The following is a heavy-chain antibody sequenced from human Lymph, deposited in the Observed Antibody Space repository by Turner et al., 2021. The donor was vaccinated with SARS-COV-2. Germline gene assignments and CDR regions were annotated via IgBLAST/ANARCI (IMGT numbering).Heavy chain of an antibody. V-gene: IGHV4-39*01. CDR2: FFYSGST. CDR3: GVGPTRWYFQH. D-gene: IGHD1-26*01. J-gene: IGHJ1*01. CDR1: GGSLSSSSYY. Sequence: QLQLQESGPGLVKPSETLSLTCTVSGGSLSSSSYYWGWIRQPPGKGLEWIGNFFYSGSTYYNPSLKSRVTISEDTSKNQFSLKLTSVTAADTAVYYCGVGPTRWYFQHWGQGTLVTVSS.